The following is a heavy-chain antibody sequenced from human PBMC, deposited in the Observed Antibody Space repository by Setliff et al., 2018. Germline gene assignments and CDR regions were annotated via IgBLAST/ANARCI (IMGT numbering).Heavy chain of an antibody. CDR3: FTGRGY. CDR2: INPDGSER. CDR1: GFSFSNNW. J-gene: IGHJ4*02. D-gene: IGHD3-10*01. Sequence: PGGSLRLSCKVSGFSFSNNWMTWVRQAPGKGLEWVANINPDGSERYTVDFLRGRFTISRDNGKTLVFLQMNSLKVEDTAVYYCFTGRGYWGQGTLVTVSS. V-gene: IGHV3-7*01.